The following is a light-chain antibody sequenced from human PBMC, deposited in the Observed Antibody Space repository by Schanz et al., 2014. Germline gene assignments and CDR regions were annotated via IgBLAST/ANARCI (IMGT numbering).Light chain of an antibody. Sequence: QSVLTQPPSASGTPGQRVTISCSGSSSNIGGNTVNWYQQLPGTAPKPLIYSNNQRPSGVPDRFSASKSDTSASLAITGLQAEDEADYYCQSYDKSLHGSVFGGGTKLTVL. J-gene: IGLJ3*02. CDR1: SSNIGGNT. CDR2: SNN. V-gene: IGLV1-44*01. CDR3: QSYDKSLHGSV.